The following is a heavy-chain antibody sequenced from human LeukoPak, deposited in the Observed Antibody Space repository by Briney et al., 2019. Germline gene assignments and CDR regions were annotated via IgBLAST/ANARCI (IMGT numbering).Heavy chain of an antibody. CDR3: ARGDYYGSGSYYTRPGPHSALPGVLDY. V-gene: IGHV4-34*01. J-gene: IGHJ4*02. CDR1: GGSFSGYY. CDR2: INHSGST. D-gene: IGHD3-10*01. Sequence: SETLSLTCAVYGGSFSGYYWSWIRQPPGKGLEWIGEINHSGSTNYNPSLKSRVTISVDTSKNQFSLKLSSVTAADTAVYYCARGDYYGSGSYYTRPGPHSALPGVLDYWGQGTLVTVSS.